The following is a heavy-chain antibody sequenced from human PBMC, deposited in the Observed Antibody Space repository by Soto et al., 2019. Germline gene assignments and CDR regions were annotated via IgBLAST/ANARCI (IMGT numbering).Heavy chain of an antibody. J-gene: IGHJ4*02. Sequence: LGESLKISCKGSGYSFTSYWIGWVRQMPGKGLEWMGIIYPGDSDTRYSPSFQGQVTISADKSISTAYLQWSSLKASDTAMFYCARVYCGGDCSTGYFDYWGQGTLVTVSS. CDR3: ARVYCGGDCSTGYFDY. D-gene: IGHD2-21*02. CDR1: GYSFTSYW. V-gene: IGHV5-51*01. CDR2: IYPGDSDT.